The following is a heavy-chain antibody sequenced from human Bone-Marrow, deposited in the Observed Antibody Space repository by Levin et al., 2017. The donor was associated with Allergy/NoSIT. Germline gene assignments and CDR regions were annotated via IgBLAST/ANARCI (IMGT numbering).Heavy chain of an antibody. D-gene: IGHD5-24*01. V-gene: IGHV3-9*01. CDR1: GFTFDDYA. Sequence: GGSLRLSCAASGFTFDDYAMHWVRQAPGKGLEWVSAISWNSGNIAYADSVKGRFITSRDNAKNSLYLEMISLRPDDTAFYYCTKDAGRDIATPQTLGGLDSWGQGTLVTVTS. CDR2: ISWNSGNI. J-gene: IGHJ5*01. CDR3: TKDAGRDIATPQTLGGLDS.